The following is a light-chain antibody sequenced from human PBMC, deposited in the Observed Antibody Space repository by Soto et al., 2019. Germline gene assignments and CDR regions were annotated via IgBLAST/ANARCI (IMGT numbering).Light chain of an antibody. Sequence: QSVLTQPASVSGSPGQSVTISCTGTSSDVGGYNYVSWYQHHPGKAPKLMIYEVSKRPSGVSNRFSGSKSGNTASLTISGLRVEDEAEDYYSSYTSSSTLEVFGGGTKLTVL. CDR1: SSDVGGYNY. V-gene: IGLV2-14*01. J-gene: IGLJ2*01. CDR3: SSYTSSSTLEV. CDR2: EVS.